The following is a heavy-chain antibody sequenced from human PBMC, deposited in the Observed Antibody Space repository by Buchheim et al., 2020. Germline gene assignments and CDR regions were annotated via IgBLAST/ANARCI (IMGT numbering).Heavy chain of an antibody. D-gene: IGHD5-18*01. J-gene: IGHJ6*02. V-gene: IGHV3-30*03. Sequence: QVQLVESGGGVVQPGRSLRLSCAASGFTFSSYGMHWVRQAPGKGLEWVALISYDGSNKYYGDSVKGRFTISRDNSKNTLYLQMNGLRGEDKAVYYCASNIEAHVDTAMVSYYYGMDVWGQGTT. CDR1: GFTFSSYG. CDR2: ISYDGSNK. CDR3: ASNIEAHVDTAMVSYYYGMDV.